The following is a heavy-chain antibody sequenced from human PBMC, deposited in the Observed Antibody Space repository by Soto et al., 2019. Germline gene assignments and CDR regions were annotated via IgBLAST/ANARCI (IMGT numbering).Heavy chain of an antibody. Sequence: GGSLRLSCAASGFTFYSSDMAWVRQAPGKGLEWVSGISGSGGNTYYADSVKGRFTISRDNSKNTLYLQMNSLRAEDTAVYYCAKCLIQLWTHDYWGRGTLVTVSS. CDR2: ISGSGGNT. CDR1: GFTFYSSD. J-gene: IGHJ4*02. CDR3: AKCLIQLWTHDY. D-gene: IGHD1-1*01. V-gene: IGHV3-23*01.